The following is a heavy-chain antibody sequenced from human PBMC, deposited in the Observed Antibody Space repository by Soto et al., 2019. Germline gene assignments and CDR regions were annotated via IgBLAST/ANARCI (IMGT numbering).Heavy chain of an antibody. V-gene: IGHV1-8*02. CDR3: PRERTRVFDL. J-gene: IGHJ5*02. CDR2: MNPNSGNT. CDR1: RGTFSSYT. Sequence: ASVKVSCKASRGTFSSYTINWVRQATGQGLERMGWMNPNSGNTAYAQKFQGRVTMTRNTSISTAHMELSSLRSEDTAVYYCPRERTRVFDLLGQGTLVIVSS.